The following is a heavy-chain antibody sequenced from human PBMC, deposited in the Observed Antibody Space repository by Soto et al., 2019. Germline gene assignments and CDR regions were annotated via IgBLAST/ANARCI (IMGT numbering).Heavy chain of an antibody. CDR2: IDSDGSST. Sequence: EVQLVESGGGLVQPGGSLRVSCAGSGFTFGSYWMNWVRQAPGKGLVWVSRIDSDGSSTTYADSVKGRFTTSRDNAKNTLYLQMSSLRVEDTAVYYCARGRSYGMDDWGQGTTVTVSS. J-gene: IGHJ6*02. V-gene: IGHV3-74*01. CDR1: GFTFGSYW. CDR3: ARGRSYGMDD.